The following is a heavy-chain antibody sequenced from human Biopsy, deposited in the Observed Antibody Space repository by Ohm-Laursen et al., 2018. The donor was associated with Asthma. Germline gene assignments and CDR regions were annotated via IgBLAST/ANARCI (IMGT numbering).Heavy chain of an antibody. D-gene: IGHD1-26*01. CDR1: GFTVSNFA. V-gene: IGHV3-23*01. CDR2: ISSGSGST. CDR3: PKDVFPGWELRRGPDY. J-gene: IGHJ4*02. Sequence: SLRLSCAASGFTVSNFAMNWVRQAPGQGLEWVSVISSGSGSTYYADSVKGRFTISRDNSKNTLHLEMNSLRVEDTAVYYCPKDVFPGWELRRGPDYWGQGTLVTVSS.